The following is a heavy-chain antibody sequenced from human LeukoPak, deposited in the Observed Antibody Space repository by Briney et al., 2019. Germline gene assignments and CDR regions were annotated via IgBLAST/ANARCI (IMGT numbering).Heavy chain of an antibody. J-gene: IGHJ3*02. CDR2: IHYSGST. V-gene: IGHV4-34*01. Sequence: PSETLSLTCAVYGGSFSGYYWSWIRQHPGKGLEWIGYIHYSGSTYYNPSLKSRVTISVDTSKNQFSLKLSSVTAADTAVYYCARSSSWSDAFDIWGQGTMVTVSS. CDR1: GGSFSGYY. CDR3: ARSSSWSDAFDI. D-gene: IGHD6-13*01.